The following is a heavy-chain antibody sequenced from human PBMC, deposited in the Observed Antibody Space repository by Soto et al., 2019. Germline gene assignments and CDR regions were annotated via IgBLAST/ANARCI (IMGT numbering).Heavy chain of an antibody. V-gene: IGHV4-59*01. CDR2: IFYTGAT. CDR3: ARDRLRGYDSSGFYS. CDR1: GGSISSYY. D-gene: IGHD3-22*01. J-gene: IGHJ4*02. Sequence: PSETLSLTCTVSGGSISSYYWSWIRQPPGKGLEWIGYIFYTGATNFNPPLKSRVTMSVDTSRNQFSLQLTSVTAADTAIYYCARDRLRGYDSSGFYSWGQGTMVTVSS.